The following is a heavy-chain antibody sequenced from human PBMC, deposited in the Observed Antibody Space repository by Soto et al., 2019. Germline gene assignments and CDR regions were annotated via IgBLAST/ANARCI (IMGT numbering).Heavy chain of an antibody. CDR3: ARELGSLAYYYYGMDV. V-gene: IGHV3-33*01. Sequence: QVQLVESGGGVVQPGRSLRLSCAASGFTFSSYGMHWVRQAPGKGLEWVAVIWYDGSNKYYADSVKGRFTISRDNSKNTLYLQMNSLRAEDTAVYYCARELGSLAYYYYGMDVWGQGTTVTVSS. D-gene: IGHD6-13*01. CDR2: IWYDGSNK. CDR1: GFTFSSYG. J-gene: IGHJ6*02.